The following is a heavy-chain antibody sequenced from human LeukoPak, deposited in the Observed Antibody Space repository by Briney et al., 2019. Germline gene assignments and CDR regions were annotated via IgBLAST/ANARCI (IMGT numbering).Heavy chain of an antibody. CDR1: GYTFTSYG. D-gene: IGHD3-10*01. J-gene: IGHJ2*01. V-gene: IGHV1-69*04. Sequence: GASVKVSCKASGYTFTSYGISWVRQAPGQGLEWMGRIIPILGIANYAQKFQGRVTITADKSTSTAYMELSSLRSEDTAVYYCARNMVRGVIPAWYFDLWGRGTLVTVSS. CDR3: ARNMVRGVIPAWYFDL. CDR2: IIPILGIA.